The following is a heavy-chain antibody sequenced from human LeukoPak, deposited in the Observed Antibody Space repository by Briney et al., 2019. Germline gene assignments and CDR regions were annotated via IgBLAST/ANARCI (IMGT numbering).Heavy chain of an antibody. J-gene: IGHJ3*02. Sequence: GGSLRLSCAASGFTFSTYSMNWVRQAPGKGLEWVSSISSNSRHIYYADSMRGRFTISRDNAKNSLYLQMNSLRAEDTAVHYCAREGGSSGWYDAFHIWGQGTMVTVSS. V-gene: IGHV3-21*06. CDR1: GFTFSTYS. CDR2: ISSNSRHI. CDR3: AREGGSSGWYDAFHI. D-gene: IGHD6-19*01.